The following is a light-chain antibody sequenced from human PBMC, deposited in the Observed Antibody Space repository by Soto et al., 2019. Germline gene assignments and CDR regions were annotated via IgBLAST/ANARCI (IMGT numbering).Light chain of an antibody. CDR2: EVT. CDR1: SSDIGGYNY. V-gene: IGLV2-8*01. J-gene: IGLJ1*01. CDR3: SSYAGSNNFV. Sequence: QSVLTQPPSATESPGQSGTISCTGTSSDIGGYNYVSWYQQYPGKAPKLMTYEVTKRPSGVPDRFSGSKSGNTASLTVSGLQAEDEADYYCSSYAGSNNFVFGTGTKVTVL.